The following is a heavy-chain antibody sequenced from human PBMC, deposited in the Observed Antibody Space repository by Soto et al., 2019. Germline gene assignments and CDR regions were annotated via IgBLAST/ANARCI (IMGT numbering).Heavy chain of an antibody. CDR2: ISWNSETI. CDR3: AKDMKWGGMTTIHYFDS. CDR1: GVNVYDYA. J-gene: IGHJ4*02. V-gene: IGHV3-9*01. Sequence: GGSQRLSCAATGVNVYDYAMHWVRQAPGKGLEWVSGISWNSETIDYADSVKGRFTISRDNAKSSLFLQMNSLRPDDTALYYCAKDMKWGGMTTIHYFDSWGQGTLVTVSS. D-gene: IGHD4-17*01.